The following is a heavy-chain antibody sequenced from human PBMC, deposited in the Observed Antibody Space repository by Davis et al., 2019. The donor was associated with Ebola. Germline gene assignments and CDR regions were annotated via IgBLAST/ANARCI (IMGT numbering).Heavy chain of an antibody. J-gene: IGHJ5*02. CDR3: AGRALLWFGEVS. CDR2: IYYSGST. Sequence: PSETLSLTCTVSGGSISSSSYYRGCSRQPPGKGLEWIGGIYYSGSTYYNPARKSRVTISVDTSKNQFSLKLSSVTAADTAVYYCAGRALLWFGEVSWGQGTLVTVSP. CDR1: GGSISSSSYY. V-gene: IGHV4-39*01. D-gene: IGHD3-10*01.